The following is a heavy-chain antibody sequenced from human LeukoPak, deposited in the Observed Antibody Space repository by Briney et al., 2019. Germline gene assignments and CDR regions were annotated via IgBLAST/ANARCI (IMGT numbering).Heavy chain of an antibody. CDR1: GGTFSSYA. CDR2: IIPIFGTA. Sequence: SVKVSCXASGGTFSSYAISWVRRAPGQGLEWMGRIIPIFGTANYAQKFQGRVTITTDESTSTAYMELSSLRSEDTAVYYCARDPLRDYVWGSYFDWGQGTLVTVSS. V-gene: IGHV1-69*05. CDR3: ARDPLRDYVWGSYFD. D-gene: IGHD3-16*01. J-gene: IGHJ4*02.